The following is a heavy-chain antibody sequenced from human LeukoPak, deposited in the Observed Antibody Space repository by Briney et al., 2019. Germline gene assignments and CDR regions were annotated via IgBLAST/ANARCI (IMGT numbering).Heavy chain of an antibody. Sequence: GGSLRLSCAASGFTFSSYAMHWVRQAPGKGLEWVTVISYDGSNKYYADSVKGRFTISRDNSKNTLYLQMNSLRAEDTAVYYCAREQNFVVVPAAGWLDPWGQGTLVTVSS. CDR1: GFTFSSYA. CDR3: AREQNFVVVPAAGWLDP. D-gene: IGHD2-2*01. V-gene: IGHV3-30-3*01. J-gene: IGHJ5*02. CDR2: ISYDGSNK.